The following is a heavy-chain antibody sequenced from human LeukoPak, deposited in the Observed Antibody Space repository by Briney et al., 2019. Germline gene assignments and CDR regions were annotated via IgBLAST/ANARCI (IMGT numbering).Heavy chain of an antibody. Sequence: ASVKVSFKASGYTFTSYDINWVRQATGQGLEWMGWMNPNSGNTGYAQKFQGRVTMTRNTSISTAYMELSSLRSEDTDVYYCARAPGYDFWSGSRLGDVWGQGTTVTVPS. CDR2: MNPNSGNT. J-gene: IGHJ6*02. CDR3: ARAPGYDFWSGSRLGDV. V-gene: IGHV1-8*01. CDR1: GYTFTSYD. D-gene: IGHD3-3*01.